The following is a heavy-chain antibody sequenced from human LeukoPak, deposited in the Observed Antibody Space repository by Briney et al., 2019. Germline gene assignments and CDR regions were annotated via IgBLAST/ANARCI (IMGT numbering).Heavy chain of an antibody. D-gene: IGHD3-3*01. V-gene: IGHV4-30-2*03. CDR3: ASSRVSPGITIFGVPTGY. J-gene: IGHJ4*02. Sequence: RASETLSLTCTVSGGSISSGGYYWSWIRQPPGKGLEWIGSIYYSGSTYYNPSLKSRVTISVDTSKNQFSLKLSSVTAADTAVYYCASSRVSPGITIFGVPTGYWGQGTLVTVSS. CDR1: GGSISSGGYY. CDR2: IYYSGST.